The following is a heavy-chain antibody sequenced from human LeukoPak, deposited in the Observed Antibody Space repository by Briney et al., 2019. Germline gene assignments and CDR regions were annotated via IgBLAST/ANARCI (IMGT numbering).Heavy chain of an antibody. CDR3: ERSADLDVYYDFLSGYRY. CDR1: GGSFSGDY. Sequence: SSETLSLTCAVYGGSFSGDYWSWIRQPPGKGLEWIGEINHSGSTNYNPSLKSRVTISVDTSKNQFSLKLSSVTAADTAVYYCERSADLDVYYDFLSGYRYWGQGTLVTVSS. V-gene: IGHV4-34*01. J-gene: IGHJ4*02. D-gene: IGHD3-3*01. CDR2: INHSGST.